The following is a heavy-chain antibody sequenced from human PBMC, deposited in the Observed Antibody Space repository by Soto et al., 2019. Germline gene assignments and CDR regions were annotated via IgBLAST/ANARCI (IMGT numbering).Heavy chain of an antibody. D-gene: IGHD3-3*01. Sequence: QVQLVQSGAEVKKPGASVKVSCKASGYSFAGYLLHWVRQAPGQGLEWMGWINTDSGDTKYARKCQGRVTMTRDTSTSTGYMELSSLSSDDTAVYHCTRGTGFWSGYYRYYGMDVWGQGTTVTVSS. CDR1: GYSFAGYL. CDR3: TRGTGFWSGYYRYYGMDV. J-gene: IGHJ6*02. CDR2: INTDSGDT. V-gene: IGHV1-2*02.